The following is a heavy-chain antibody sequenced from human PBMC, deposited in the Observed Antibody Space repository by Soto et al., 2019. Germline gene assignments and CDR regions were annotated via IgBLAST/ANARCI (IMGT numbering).Heavy chain of an antibody. V-gene: IGHV1-8*01. CDR3: ARAKPKGGNPVGP. CDR1: GYTFTSYD. D-gene: IGHD4-4*01. J-gene: IGHJ5*02. Sequence: QVQLVQSGAEVKKPGASVKVSCKASGYTFTSYDINWVRQATGQGLEWMGWMNPNSGNTGSAQKFQGRVTRTRNTSISTAYMELSSLRSEDTAGYYCARAKPKGGNPVGPWGQGTLVTVSS. CDR2: MNPNSGNT.